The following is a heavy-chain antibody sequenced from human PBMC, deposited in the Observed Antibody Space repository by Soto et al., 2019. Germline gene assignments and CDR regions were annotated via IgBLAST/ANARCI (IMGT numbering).Heavy chain of an antibody. Sequence: EVQLVESGGGVVRPGGSLRLSCAASGFTFDDYGMSWVRQAPGKGLEWVSGINWNGGRKGYADSVKGRFTISRDNAKNSLYLQMNSLRAEDTALYHCARERASLGYCSSTSCYAVDYYYYYMDVWGKGTTVTVSS. CDR1: GFTFDDYG. CDR2: INWNGGRK. V-gene: IGHV3-20*01. J-gene: IGHJ6*03. D-gene: IGHD2-2*01. CDR3: ARERASLGYCSSTSCYAVDYYYYYMDV.